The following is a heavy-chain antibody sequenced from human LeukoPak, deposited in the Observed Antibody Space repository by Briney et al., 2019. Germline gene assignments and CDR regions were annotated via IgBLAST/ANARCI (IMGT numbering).Heavy chain of an antibody. CDR2: IYSSGST. Sequence: SETLSLTCTVSGGPINSGNYYWNWIRQPAGKGLEWIGRIYSSGSTNYNPSLKSRVTISRATSKNQFSLKLNSVTAADTALYYCARDSSLDAFDVWGQETMVTVSS. J-gene: IGHJ3*01. CDR1: GGPINSGNYY. CDR3: ARDSSLDAFDV. V-gene: IGHV4-61*02.